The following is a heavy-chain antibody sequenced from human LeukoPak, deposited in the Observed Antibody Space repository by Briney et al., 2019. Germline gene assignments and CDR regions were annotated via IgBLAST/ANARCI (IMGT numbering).Heavy chain of an antibody. CDR1: GYSFTSYW. CDR3: ARGGTIFGVVILTDY. D-gene: IGHD3-3*01. V-gene: IGHV5-51*01. CDR2: IYPGDSDT. Sequence: GESLKISCKGSGYSFTSYWIGWVRQMPGKGLEWMGIIYPGDSDTRYSPSFQGQVTISADKSISTAYLQRSSLKASDTAMYYCARGGTIFGVVILTDYWGQGTLVTVSS. J-gene: IGHJ4*02.